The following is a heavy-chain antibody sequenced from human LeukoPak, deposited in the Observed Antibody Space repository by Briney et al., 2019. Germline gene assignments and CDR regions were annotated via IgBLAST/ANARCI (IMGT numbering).Heavy chain of an antibody. CDR3: ARSNDILTGYLDY. Sequence: GGSLRLSCAASGFTFSNYWMSWVRQAPGKGLEWVANIEEDGSDKYYVDSVKGRFTISRDNAKNSLYLQMNSLRAEDTAVYYCARSNDILTGYLDYWGQGTLVTVSS. V-gene: IGHV3-7*01. CDR1: GFTFSNYW. D-gene: IGHD3-9*01. CDR2: IEEDGSDK. J-gene: IGHJ4*02.